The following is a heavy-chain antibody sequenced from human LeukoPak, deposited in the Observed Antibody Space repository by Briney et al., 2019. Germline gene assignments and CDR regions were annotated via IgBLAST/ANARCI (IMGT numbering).Heavy chain of an antibody. D-gene: IGHD3-16*02. CDR1: GFTFSSYA. V-gene: IGHV3-23*01. Sequence: GGSVTLSCAASGFTFSSYAMSWVRQAPGGGLDGVSAISGSGGSTYYAASVKGRFTISRDNSKNTLYLQMTSLRAEHTAVYYCANGRATYDYVWGRYRSPFDYWGQGTLVTVSS. J-gene: IGHJ4*02. CDR2: ISGSGGST. CDR3: ANGRATYDYVWGRYRSPFDY.